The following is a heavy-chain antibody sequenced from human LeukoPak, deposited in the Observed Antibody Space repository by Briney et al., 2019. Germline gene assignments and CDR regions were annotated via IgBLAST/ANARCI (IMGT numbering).Heavy chain of an antibody. CDR2: IFSSGTT. D-gene: IGHD6-19*01. J-gene: IGHJ4*02. V-gene: IGHV4-39*01. CDR3: ARRNSGWPFDW. Sequence: SETLSLTCSVSGGYISSSSHYWGWIRQPPGKGLEWIGHIFSSGTTYYNPSLQSRVTISADTSKNQFSLKVNSVSAADTAVYYCARRNSGWPFDWWGPGSLVTVSS. CDR1: GGYISSSSHY.